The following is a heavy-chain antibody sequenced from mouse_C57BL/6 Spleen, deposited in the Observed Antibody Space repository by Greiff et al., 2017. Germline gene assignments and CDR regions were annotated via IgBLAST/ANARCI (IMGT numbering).Heavy chain of an antibody. CDR2: IHPNSGST. V-gene: IGHV1-64*01. CDR3: AGGRAGTGWFAY. D-gene: IGHD4-1*01. CDR1: GYTFTSYW. Sequence: QVQLKQPGAELVKPGASVKLSCKASGYTFTSYWMHWVKQRPGQGLEWIGMIHPNSGSTNYNEKFKSKATLTVDKSSSTAYMQLSSLTSEDSAVYYWAGGRAGTGWFAYWGQGTLVTVSA. J-gene: IGHJ3*01.